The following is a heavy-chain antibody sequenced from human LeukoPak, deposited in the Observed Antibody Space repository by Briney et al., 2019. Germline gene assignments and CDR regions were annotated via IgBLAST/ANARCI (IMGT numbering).Heavy chain of an antibody. J-gene: IGHJ4*02. Sequence: PGGSLRLSCAASGFTFSNAWMSWVRQAPGKGLEWVGEVNHSGSTYYNPSLKSRVTFSVDTSKKQFSLKLTSVTAADTAVYYCARAAYCSSTNCYGFDYWGQGTLVTVSS. D-gene: IGHD2-2*01. CDR3: ARAAYCSSTNCYGFDY. V-gene: IGHV4-34*01. CDR1: GFTFSNAW. CDR2: VNHSGST.